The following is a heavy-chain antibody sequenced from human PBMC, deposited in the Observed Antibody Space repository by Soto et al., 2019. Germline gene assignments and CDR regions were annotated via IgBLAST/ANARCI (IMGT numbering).Heavy chain of an antibody. V-gene: IGHV4-39*01. CDR3: ARHRGYCSGGSCWVDY. J-gene: IGHJ4*02. CDR2: IYYSGST. Sequence: SEILSLPCTVAGASIRSSSFXRSWIRKPPGKGLEWIASIYYSGSTFYNPSLKSRVTMSVDTSKNQFSLKLSSVTAADTAVYYCARHRGYCSGGSCWVDYWGQGTLVTVSS. D-gene: IGHD2-15*01. CDR1: GASIRSSSFX.